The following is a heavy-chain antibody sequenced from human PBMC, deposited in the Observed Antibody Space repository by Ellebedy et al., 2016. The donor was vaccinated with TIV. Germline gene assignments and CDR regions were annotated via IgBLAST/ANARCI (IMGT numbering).Heavy chain of an antibody. CDR1: GGSISGFY. D-gene: IGHD4-23*01. J-gene: IGHJ4*02. CDR2: IHYTGST. V-gene: IGHV4-59*12. CDR3: ARDGAGRWDY. Sequence: MPSETLSLTCTVSGGSISGFYWSWIRQPPGKGLEWIGYIHYTGSTNYNPSLKSRVTISVATAKNQLSLRLSSVTAADTAVYYCARDGAGRWDYWGPGTLVTVSS.